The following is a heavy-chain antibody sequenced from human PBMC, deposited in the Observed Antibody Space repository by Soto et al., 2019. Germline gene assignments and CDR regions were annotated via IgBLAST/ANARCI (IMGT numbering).Heavy chain of an antibody. CDR3: TRGQGNH. CDR1: GYTFTSYD. V-gene: IGHV1-8*01. CDR2: MNPFSGNA. Sequence: QVQLVQSGAEVKKPGASVRVSCKASGYTFTSYDIYWVRQATGQGLEWMGWMNPFSGNAVYTQKFQDRVTMTRDTSITTAYMEMSGRRADDTAVYYCTRGQGNHGGQGSLVTVSS. J-gene: IGHJ4*02.